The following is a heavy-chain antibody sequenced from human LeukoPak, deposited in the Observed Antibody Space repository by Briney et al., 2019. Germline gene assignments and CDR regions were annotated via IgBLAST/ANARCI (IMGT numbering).Heavy chain of an antibody. V-gene: IGHV4-30-2*01. CDR1: GGSINSGVYS. J-gene: IGHJ4*02. Sequence: SETLSLTCVVSGGSINSGVYSWSWIRQPLGKGLEWIGYIYHSGSTFYSPSLKSRVTMSVDRSNNQFPLNLSSVTAADTAMYYCARSVVTAIPPYFDYWGQGTLVTVSS. CDR2: IYHSGST. CDR3: ARSVVTAIPPYFDY. D-gene: IGHD2-21*02.